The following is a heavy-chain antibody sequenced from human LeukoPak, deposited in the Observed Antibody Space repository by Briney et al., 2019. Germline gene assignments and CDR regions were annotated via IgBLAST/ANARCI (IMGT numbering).Heavy chain of an antibody. Sequence: WASVKVSCKASGYTFTRYYMHWVREAPGQGLEWMGMINPSGGSTSYAQKFQGRVTMTRDTSTSTVYMELSSLRSEDTAVYYCARDQSYYDSSGPIDYWGQGILVTVSS. D-gene: IGHD3-22*01. J-gene: IGHJ4*02. CDR3: ARDQSYYDSSGPIDY. CDR2: INPSGGST. V-gene: IGHV1-46*01. CDR1: GYTFTRYY.